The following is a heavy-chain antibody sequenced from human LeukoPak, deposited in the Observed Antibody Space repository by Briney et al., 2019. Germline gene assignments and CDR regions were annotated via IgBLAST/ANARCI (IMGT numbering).Heavy chain of an antibody. D-gene: IGHD1-1*01. J-gene: IGHJ4*02. CDR2: VYPRDSDT. CDR3: ARPGERSRRDWNLDQ. Sequence: GESLKISCKGSGYSFSNYWIGWVRQVPGKGLEWMGIVYPRDSDTRYSPSFQGQVTISADKSISTAYLQWSSLKASATAVYYCARPGERSRRDWNLDQWGQGTLVTVSS. V-gene: IGHV5-51*01. CDR1: GYSFSNYW.